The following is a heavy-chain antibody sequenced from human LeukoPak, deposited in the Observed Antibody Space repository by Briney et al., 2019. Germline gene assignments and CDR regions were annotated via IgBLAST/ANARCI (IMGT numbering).Heavy chain of an antibody. CDR1: GGSISSFY. CDR2: IYSSGTT. J-gene: IGHJ5*02. Sequence: SETLSLTCTVSGGSISSFYWSWIRQPPGKGLEWIGFIYSSGTTNYNPSLKSRVTISVDTSKNQFSLKLSSVTAADTAVYYCARDSAIVVPAAARFDPWGQGTLVTVSS. V-gene: IGHV4-59*12. CDR3: ARDSAIVVPAAARFDP. D-gene: IGHD2-2*01.